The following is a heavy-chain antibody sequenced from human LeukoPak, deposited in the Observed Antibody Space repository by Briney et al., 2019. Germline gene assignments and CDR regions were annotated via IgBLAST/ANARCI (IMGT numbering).Heavy chain of an antibody. CDR2: IYYSGST. Sequence: NPSETLSLTGTVSGGSISSYYWSWIRQPPGKGLEWIGYIYYSGSTNYNPSLKSRATISVDTSKNQFSLKLSSVTAADTAVYYCARKEGDMYYYGMDVWGPGTTVTVSS. CDR3: ARKEGDMYYYGMDV. V-gene: IGHV4-59*01. CDR1: GGSISSYY. J-gene: IGHJ6*02.